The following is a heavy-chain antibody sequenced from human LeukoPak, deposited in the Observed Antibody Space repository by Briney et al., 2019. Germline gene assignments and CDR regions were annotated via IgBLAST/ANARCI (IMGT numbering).Heavy chain of an antibody. Sequence: GGSLRLSWEASGFTFSSYAMSWVCQVPGKGMEGVSGISGSGGSTYYADSVKGRFTISRDNSKNTLYLQMNSLRAEDMAVYYCAKVRSIVAAGTVDYWGQGTLVTVSS. CDR1: GFTFSSYA. D-gene: IGHD6-13*01. V-gene: IGHV3-23*01. J-gene: IGHJ4*02. CDR3: AKVRSIVAAGTVDY. CDR2: ISGSGGST.